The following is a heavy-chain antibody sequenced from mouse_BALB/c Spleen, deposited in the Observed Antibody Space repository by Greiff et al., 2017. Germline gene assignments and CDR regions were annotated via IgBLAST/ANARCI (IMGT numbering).Heavy chain of an antibody. V-gene: IGHV14-3*02. D-gene: IGHD1-2*01. CDR1: GFNIKDTY. Sequence: EVQLQQSGAELVKPGASVKLSCTASGFNIKDTYMHWVKQRPEQGLEWIGRIDPANGNTKYDPKFQGKATITADTSSNTAYLQLSSLTSEDTAVYYCARFSVITTATGFAYWGQGTLVTVSA. CDR2: IDPANGNT. J-gene: IGHJ3*01. CDR3: ARFSVITTATGFAY.